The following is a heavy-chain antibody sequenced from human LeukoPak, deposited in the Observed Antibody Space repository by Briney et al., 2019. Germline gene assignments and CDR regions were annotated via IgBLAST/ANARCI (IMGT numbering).Heavy chain of an antibody. CDR2: INPNGGGT. Sequence: ASVTVSCKASGYTFSDYYMHWVRQAPGQGLEWMGWINPNGGGTSYAQKFQGRVTMTWDTSISTAYMELSRLRSDDTAVYYCARDQENNWFDPWGQGTLVTVSS. D-gene: IGHD5-24*01. V-gene: IGHV1-2*02. CDR3: ARDQENNWFDP. CDR1: GYTFSDYY. J-gene: IGHJ5*02.